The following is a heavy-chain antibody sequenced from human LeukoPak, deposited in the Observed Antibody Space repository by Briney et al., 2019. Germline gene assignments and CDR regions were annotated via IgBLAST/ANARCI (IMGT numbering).Heavy chain of an antibody. CDR2: ISSSGSTI. J-gene: IGHJ4*02. D-gene: IGHD1-26*01. V-gene: IGHV3-48*03. CDR1: GFTFSSYE. Sequence: PGGSLRLSCAASGFTFSSYEMNWVRQAPGKGLEWVSYISSSGSTIYYADSVKGRFTISRDNAKNSLYLQMNSLRAEDTAVYYCARVDVGATSDYWGQGTLATVSS. CDR3: ARVDVGATSDY.